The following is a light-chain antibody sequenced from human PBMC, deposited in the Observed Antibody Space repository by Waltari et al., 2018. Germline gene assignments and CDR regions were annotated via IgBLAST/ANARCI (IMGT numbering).Light chain of an antibody. CDR3: QQYGGSPLWT. CDR2: GAS. V-gene: IGKV3-20*01. J-gene: IGKJ1*01. CDR1: QSVISTH. Sequence: ETVLTQSPGTLSLSPGERATLFCRASQSVISTHLGWYQQRPGQAPRRLIYGASTRAPGIPDRFSGSGSGTDFTLTISRLEPEDFAMYYCQQYGGSPLWTFGQGTKVEIK.